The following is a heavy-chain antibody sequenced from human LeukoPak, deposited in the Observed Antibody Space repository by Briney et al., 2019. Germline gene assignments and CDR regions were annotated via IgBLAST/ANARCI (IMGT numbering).Heavy chain of an antibody. D-gene: IGHD2-15*01. CDR2: ILYSGTT. CDR1: GDSISSYY. CDR3: ARDSGKYCSGGSRYVKWLEH. V-gene: IGHV4-59*01. J-gene: IGHJ5*02. Sequence: SETLSLSCTVSGDSISSYYWSWIRQSPGKGLEWIGYILYSGTTKYNPSLKSRVTISIDTSNNQFSLRLSSVTAADTALYYCARDSGKYCSGGSRYVKWLEHWGQG.